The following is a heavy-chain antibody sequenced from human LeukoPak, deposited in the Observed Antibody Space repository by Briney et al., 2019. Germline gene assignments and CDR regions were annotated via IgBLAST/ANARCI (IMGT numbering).Heavy chain of an antibody. CDR2: ISSSGVST. J-gene: IGHJ5*02. CDR1: GFTFGSYA. V-gene: IGHV3-23*01. CDR3: AKNRQSTGSSAHA. D-gene: IGHD6-6*01. Sequence: GGSLRLSCAASGFTFGSYAMSWVRQAPGRGLEWVSSISSSGVSTYSADSVKGRFIISRDNPKNTLYLQMNSLRVEDTAVYYCAKNRQSTGSSAHAWGPGTLVTVSS.